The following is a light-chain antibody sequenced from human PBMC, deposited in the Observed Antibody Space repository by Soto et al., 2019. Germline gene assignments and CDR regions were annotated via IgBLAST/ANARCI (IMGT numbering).Light chain of an antibody. Sequence: QSALTQPASVSRSPGQSIIISCTGASSDVGTYRLVSWYQQHPGKAPKLMIYEGSRRPSGVSNRFSGSTSDNTASLTISGLPAEDDADYYCCSYAGSTNFVLFGGGTKLTVL. CDR1: SSDVGTYRL. CDR3: CSYAGSTNFVL. J-gene: IGLJ3*02. CDR2: EGS. V-gene: IGLV2-23*01.